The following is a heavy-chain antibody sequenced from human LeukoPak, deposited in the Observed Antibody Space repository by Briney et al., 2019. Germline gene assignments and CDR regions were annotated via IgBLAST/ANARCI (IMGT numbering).Heavy chain of an antibody. V-gene: IGHV6-1*01. CDR2: TYYRSKWYY. J-gene: IGHJ6*02. CDR3: ALARSEYHYGMDV. CDR1: GDSVSSISVA. Sequence: SQTLSLTCALSGDSVSSISVAWNWIRQSPSRGLEWLGRTYYRSKWYYEYAVSVKVRININPDPSKNQFSLQLNSVTPEDTAVYYCALARSEYHYGMDVWGQGTTVTVSS.